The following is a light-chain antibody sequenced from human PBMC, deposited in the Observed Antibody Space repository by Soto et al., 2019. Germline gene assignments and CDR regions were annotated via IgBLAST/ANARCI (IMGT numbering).Light chain of an antibody. CDR1: SSNIGAGYD. J-gene: IGLJ1*01. Sequence: QSALTQPPSVSGAPGQIVTISCTGSSSNIGAGYDVHWYHQLPGTAPKLLIYGNSNRPSGVPDRFSGSKSGTSAYLAITGLQAEDEADYYCQSYDSSLSGYVFGTGTKVTVL. V-gene: IGLV1-40*01. CDR2: GNS. CDR3: QSYDSSLSGYV.